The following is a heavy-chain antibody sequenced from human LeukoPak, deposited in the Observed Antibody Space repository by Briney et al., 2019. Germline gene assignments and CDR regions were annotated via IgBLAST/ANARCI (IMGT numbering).Heavy chain of an antibody. CDR1: GFTFSSYA. J-gene: IGHJ4*02. Sequence: GGSLRLSCAASGFTFSSYAMSWVRRAAGKGLEWVSGISGSGGSTYYADSVKGRFTISRDNSKNTLYLQMNSLRAEDTAVYFCANGYCSGGSCYWALGYWGQGALVTVSS. V-gene: IGHV3-23*01. CDR2: ISGSGGST. CDR3: ANGYCSGGSCYWALGY. D-gene: IGHD2-15*01.